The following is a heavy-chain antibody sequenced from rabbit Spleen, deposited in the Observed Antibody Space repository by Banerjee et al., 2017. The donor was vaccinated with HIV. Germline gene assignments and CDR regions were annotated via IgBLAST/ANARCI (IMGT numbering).Heavy chain of an antibody. CDR2: IDVGEGNT. D-gene: IGHD4-1*01. CDR3: ARAIVPWLGLTRLDL. J-gene: IGHJ3*01. Sequence: QVKETGGGLVQPGGSLTLSCKASGFDFRRYYLTWVRQAPGKGLEWIGIIDVGEGNTDYASWVNGRFTISSDNAQSTVDLKMTSLTAVDTATYFCARAIVPWLGLTRLDLWGPGTLVTVS. CDR1: GFDFRRYY. V-gene: IGHV1S7*01.